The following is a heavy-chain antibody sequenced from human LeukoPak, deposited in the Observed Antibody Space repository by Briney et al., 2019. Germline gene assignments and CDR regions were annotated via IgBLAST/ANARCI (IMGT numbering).Heavy chain of an antibody. D-gene: IGHD2-2*01. CDR1: GYTFTSYY. CDR2: INPNSGGT. CDR3: ARSPAAAGNYMDV. V-gene: IGHV1-2*02. J-gene: IGHJ6*03. Sequence: ASVKVSCKASGYTFTSYYMHWVRQAPGQGLEWMGIINPNSGGTSYAQKFQGRVTMTSDTSISTAYMELSSLRSDDTAVYYCARSPAAAGNYMDVWGKGTTVTVSS.